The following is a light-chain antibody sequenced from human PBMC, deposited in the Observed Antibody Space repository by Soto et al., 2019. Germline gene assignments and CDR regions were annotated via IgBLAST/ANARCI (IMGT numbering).Light chain of an antibody. CDR3: CSYAGSTDV. Sequence: QSALTQPASVSGSPGQSITISCTGTSSDVGSYNLVSWYQQHPGKAPKLMIYEGSKRPSGVSNRFSGSKSDNTASLTISGLQAEDEADYYCCSYAGSTDVFGTGTQLTVL. V-gene: IGLV2-23*01. J-gene: IGLJ1*01. CDR2: EGS. CDR1: SSDVGSYNL.